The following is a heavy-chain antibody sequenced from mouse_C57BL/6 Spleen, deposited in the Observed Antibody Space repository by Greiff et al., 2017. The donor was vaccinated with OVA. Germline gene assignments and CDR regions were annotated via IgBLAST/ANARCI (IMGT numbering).Heavy chain of an antibody. V-gene: IGHV2-5*01. CDR3: AKEDYYGSSYDAMDY. Sequence: VQLQQSGPGLVQPSQSLSITCTVSGFSLTSYGVHWVRQSPGKGLEWLGVIWRGGSTDYNAAFMSRLSITKDNSKSQVFFKMNSLQADDTAIYYCAKEDYYGSSYDAMDYWGQGTSVTVSS. D-gene: IGHD1-1*01. CDR1: GFSLTSYG. CDR2: IWRGGST. J-gene: IGHJ4*01.